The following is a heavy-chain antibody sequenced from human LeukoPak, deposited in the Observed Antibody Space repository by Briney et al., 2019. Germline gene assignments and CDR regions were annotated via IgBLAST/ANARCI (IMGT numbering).Heavy chain of an antibody. V-gene: IGHV3-9*01. CDR1: GFTFDDYA. CDR3: ATRLCSIAACRASSYKCMDV. J-gene: IGHJ6*04. D-gene: IGHD2-2*01. CDR2: ISWNSGSI. Sequence: GRSLRLSCAASGFTFDDYAMHWVRQAPGKGLEWVSGISWNSGSIGYADSVKGRFTISRDNAKNSVHLQMNSLRAEDTAVYYCATRLCSIAACRASSYKCMDVWGKGTTVTVSS.